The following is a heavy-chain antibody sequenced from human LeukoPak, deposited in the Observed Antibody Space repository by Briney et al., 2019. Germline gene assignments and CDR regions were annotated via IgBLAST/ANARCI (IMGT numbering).Heavy chain of an antibody. CDR3: ARAIVGASIVPASFAY. CDR1: GGTFSSYT. J-gene: IGHJ4*02. V-gene: IGHV1-69*13. CDR2: IIPIFSTA. D-gene: IGHD1-26*01. Sequence: SVSVTCKASGGTFSSYTISWVRQPPGQGLELMGGIIPIFSTANYAQKFQGRVTITADESTSTANMELSSLRSEDTAVYYCARAIVGASIVPASFAYWGQGTLVTVSS.